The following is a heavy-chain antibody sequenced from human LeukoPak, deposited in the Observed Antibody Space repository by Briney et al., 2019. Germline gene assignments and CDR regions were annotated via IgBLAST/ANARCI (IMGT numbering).Heavy chain of an antibody. CDR1: GGSISSSSYY. V-gene: IGHV4-39*01. D-gene: IGHD3-9*01. CDR2: IHYSGST. CDR3: AGILTGYFDY. J-gene: IGHJ4*02. Sequence: PSETLSLTCTVSGGSISSSSYYWGWIRQSPGKGLEWIGNIHYSGSTQYDPSLKSRVTISVDTSKNQFSLKLSSVTAADTAVYYCAGILTGYFDYWGQGTLVTASS.